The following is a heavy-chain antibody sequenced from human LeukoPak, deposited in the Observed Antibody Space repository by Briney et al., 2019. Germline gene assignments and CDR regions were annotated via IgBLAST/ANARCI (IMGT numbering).Heavy chain of an antibody. CDR2: ISGSGGST. V-gene: IGHV3-23*01. J-gene: IGHJ4*02. CDR3: AKGSGRFLEWGNLDY. CDR1: GFTFSSYA. Sequence: GSLRLSCAVSGFTFSSYAMSWVRQVPGKGLEWASAISGSGGSTYYADSVKGRFTISRDNSKNTLYLQMNSLRAEDTAVYYCAKGSGRFLEWGNLDYWGQGTLVTVSS. D-gene: IGHD3-3*01.